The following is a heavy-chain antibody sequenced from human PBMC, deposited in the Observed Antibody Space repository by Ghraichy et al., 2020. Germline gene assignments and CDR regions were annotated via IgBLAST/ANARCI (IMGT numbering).Heavy chain of an antibody. D-gene: IGHD3-3*01. V-gene: IGHV3-23*01. J-gene: IGHJ6*03. Sequence: GGSLRLSCAASGFTFSNYAMTWVRQAPGKGLEWVSAMSGSGSTYYADSVKGRFTISRDESKNTLYLQMNSLRAEDTAVYYCAKDGHLRFLEYYYYMDVWGKGTTVTVSS. CDR2: MSGSGST. CDR3: AKDGHLRFLEYYYYMDV. CDR1: GFTFSNYA.